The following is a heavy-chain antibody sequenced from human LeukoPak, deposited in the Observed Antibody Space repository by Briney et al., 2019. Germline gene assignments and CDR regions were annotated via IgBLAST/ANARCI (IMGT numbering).Heavy chain of an antibody. V-gene: IGHV4-34*01. CDR3: ARGRGPYYDILTGKYYYYGMDV. J-gene: IGHJ6*02. Sequence: SETLSLTCAVYGGSSSGYYWSWIRQPPGKGLEWIGEINHSGSTNYNPSLKSRVTISVDTSKNQFSLKLSSVTAADTAVYYCARGRGPYYDILTGKYYYYGMDVWGQGTTVTVSS. D-gene: IGHD3-9*01. CDR1: GGSSSGYY. CDR2: INHSGST.